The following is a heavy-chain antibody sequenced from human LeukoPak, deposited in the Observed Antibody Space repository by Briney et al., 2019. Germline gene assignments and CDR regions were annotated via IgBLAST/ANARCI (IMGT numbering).Heavy chain of an antibody. CDR1: GFTFSSYW. J-gene: IGHJ3*02. V-gene: IGHV3-74*01. CDR3: ARVASNGPMMATFDI. Sequence: GDSLRLFCAASGFTFSSYWMHWVRQAPGKGLVWVSRINGDGTNIRYADSVRGRFTISRDNAKNTLYLQVNSLRAEDTAVYYCARVASNGPMMATFDIWGQGTMVTVSS. D-gene: IGHD3-22*01. CDR2: INGDGTNI.